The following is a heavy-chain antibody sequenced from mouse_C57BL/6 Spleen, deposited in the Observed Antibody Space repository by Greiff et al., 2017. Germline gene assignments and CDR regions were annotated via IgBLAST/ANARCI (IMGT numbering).Heavy chain of an antibody. J-gene: IGHJ2*01. CDR3: ARTMIATVVANYFDD. D-gene: IGHD1-1*01. CDR1: GYAFSSYW. CDR2: IYPGDGDT. V-gene: IGHV1-80*01. Sequence: QVQLQQSGAELVKPGASVKISCKSSGYAFSSYWMNWVKQRHGTGLEWIGQIYPGDGDTNYNGKFKGKATLTAAKSSSTAYMQLSSLTSEDSAVYVCARTMIATVVANYFDDWGKGTTLTVSS.